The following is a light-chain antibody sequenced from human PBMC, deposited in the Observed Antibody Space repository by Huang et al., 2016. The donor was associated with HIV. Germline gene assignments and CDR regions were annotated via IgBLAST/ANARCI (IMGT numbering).Light chain of an antibody. CDR1: QDIGNF. Sequence: DIQMTQSPPSLSASQGVRVTLTCRASQDIGNFLAWFHQKPGGAPKLLIFSASTLHLGVPALFTGSGSGTEFTLTITNLQPEDVATYYCQRYDTAPRAFGPGTKVDI. CDR2: SAS. V-gene: IGKV1-27*01. J-gene: IGKJ1*01. CDR3: QRYDTAPRA.